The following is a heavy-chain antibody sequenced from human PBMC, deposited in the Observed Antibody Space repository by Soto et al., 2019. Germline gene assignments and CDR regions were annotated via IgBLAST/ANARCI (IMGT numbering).Heavy chain of an antibody. CDR2: ISGSGGRT. D-gene: IGHD1-1*01. Sequence: EVQLLESGGGLVQPGGSLRLSCSASGFTFSNYAMNWVRQAPGKGLEWVSVISGSGGRTYYADSVKGRFTISRDNSKNTLYLQMNSLRAEDTAVYYCAKRATGTYCDYWGQGTLVTVSS. V-gene: IGHV3-23*01. J-gene: IGHJ4*02. CDR3: AKRATGTYCDY. CDR1: GFTFSNYA.